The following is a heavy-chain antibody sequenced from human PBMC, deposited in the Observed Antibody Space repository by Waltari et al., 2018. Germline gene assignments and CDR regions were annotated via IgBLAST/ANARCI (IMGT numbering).Heavy chain of an antibody. CDR1: GYTLTELS. D-gene: IGHD1-26*01. Sequence: QVQLVQSGAEVKKPGASVKVSCKVSGYTLTELSIPWVRQAHGKGLEWMGGFDPEDGETIYAQKFQGRVTMTEDTSTDTAYMELSSLRSEDTAVYYCATDALIRYSGSYYYDYWGQGTLVTVSS. CDR3: ATDALIRYSGSYYYDY. J-gene: IGHJ4*02. V-gene: IGHV1-24*01. CDR2: FDPEDGET.